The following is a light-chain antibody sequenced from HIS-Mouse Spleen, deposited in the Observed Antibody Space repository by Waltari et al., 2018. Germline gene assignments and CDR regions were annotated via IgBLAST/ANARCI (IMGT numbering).Light chain of an antibody. CDR3: CSYAGSSTLV. J-gene: IGLJ2*01. CDR2: EGS. CDR1: SSDVGSYNL. V-gene: IGLV2-23*01. Sequence: QSARTQPAAVSGSPGQSIPIPRPGTSSDVGSYNLVSWYQQHPGNAPKLMIYEGSKRPSGVSNRFSGSKSGNTASLTISGLQAEDEADYYCCSYAGSSTLVFGGGTKLTVL.